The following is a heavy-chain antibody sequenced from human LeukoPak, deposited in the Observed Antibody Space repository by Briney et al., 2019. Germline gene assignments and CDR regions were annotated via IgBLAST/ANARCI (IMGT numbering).Heavy chain of an antibody. V-gene: IGHV4-39*07. Sequence: SETLSLTCTVSGGSISSSSYYWGWIRQPPGKGLEWIGSIYYSGSTYYNPSLKSRVTISVDTSKNQFSLKLSSVTAADTAVYYCASSYTAMVGYYFDYWAREPWSPSPQ. J-gene: IGHJ4*02. D-gene: IGHD5-18*01. CDR1: GGSISSSSYY. CDR2: IYYSGST. CDR3: ASSYTAMVGYYFDY.